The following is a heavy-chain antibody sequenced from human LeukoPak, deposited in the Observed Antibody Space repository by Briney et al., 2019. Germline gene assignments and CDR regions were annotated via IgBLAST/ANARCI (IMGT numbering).Heavy chain of an antibody. V-gene: IGHV4-39*02. CDR3: AKYGASRPSVFDS. J-gene: IGHJ4*02. Sequence: PSETLSLTCTVSGGSITSYYWVWIRQPPGKGPEWIGAIYHSGSTYYNPSLKSRVTISVDTSKNHFSLRLSSVTAADTAVYYCAKYGASRPSVFDSWGQGTLVTVSS. CDR2: IYHSGST. CDR1: GGSITSYY. D-gene: IGHD4/OR15-4a*01.